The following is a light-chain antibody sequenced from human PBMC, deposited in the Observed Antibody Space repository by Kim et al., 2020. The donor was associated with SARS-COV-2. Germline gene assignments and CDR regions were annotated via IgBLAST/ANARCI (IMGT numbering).Light chain of an antibody. Sequence: DIVMSQSPDCLAVSLGERATVNCKSTQNLLYNSNNKNYLAWYQQKPGQPPKLLIYWASIRESGVPDRFSGSGSGTDFTLTISSLQAEDVAVYYCQQYYSTPYTFGQGTKLEI. CDR1: QNLLYNSNNKNY. J-gene: IGKJ2*01. CDR3: QQYYSTPYT. CDR2: WAS. V-gene: IGKV4-1*01.